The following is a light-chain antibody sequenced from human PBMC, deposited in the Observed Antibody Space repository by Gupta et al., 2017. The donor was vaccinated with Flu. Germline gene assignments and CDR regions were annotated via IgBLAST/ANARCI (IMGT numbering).Light chain of an antibody. V-gene: IGKV1-39*01. J-gene: IGKJ4*01. CDR3: QQTYSTPLT. CDR1: QSISFY. CDR2: GSS. Sequence: DIQMTQSPSSLSASGGDRVTISCRASQSISFYLNWYQQKPGKAPKLLIHGSSRLQRGVPSRFSGSGSGTDFTLTISRLQPEDFGSYYCQQTYSTPLTFGGGTKVEIK.